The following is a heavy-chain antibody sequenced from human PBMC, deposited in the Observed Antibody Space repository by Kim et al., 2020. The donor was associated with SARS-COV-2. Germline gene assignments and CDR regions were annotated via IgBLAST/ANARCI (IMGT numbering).Heavy chain of an antibody. CDR2: ISSSIDYT. CDR1: GFTFSDYY. J-gene: IGHJ4*01. CDR3: ARGSLGSSSWYSFDF. V-gene: IGHV3-11*05. D-gene: IGHD6-13*01. Sequence: GGSLRLSCAASGFTFSDYYMSWIRQAPGKGLEWVSYISSSIDYTNYADSLKGRFTISRDNAKNSLYLQMNSLRADDTAVYYCARGSLGSSSWYSFDFWG.